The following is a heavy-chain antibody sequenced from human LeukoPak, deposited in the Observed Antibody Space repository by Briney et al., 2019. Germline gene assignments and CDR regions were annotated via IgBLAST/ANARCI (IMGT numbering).Heavy chain of an antibody. CDR2: IKQDGSEK. D-gene: IGHD6-13*01. J-gene: IGHJ3*02. V-gene: IGHV3-7*05. CDR1: GFTFSKYW. CDR3: ARWGTYSSSWLGAFDI. Sequence: PGGSLRLSCAASGFTFSKYWMSWVRQAPGKGLEWVVNIKQDGSEKYYLDSVKGRFTTSRDNAKNSLHLQMNSLRAEDTAVYYCARWGTYSSSWLGAFDIWGQGTMVTVSS.